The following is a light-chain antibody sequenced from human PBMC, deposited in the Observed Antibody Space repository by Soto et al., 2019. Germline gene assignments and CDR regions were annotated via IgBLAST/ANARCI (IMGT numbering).Light chain of an antibody. CDR3: SSYTDRKHLV. CDR1: SSDIGGYNS. CDR2: DVT. V-gene: IGLV2-8*01. Sequence: ALTQSPSASGSPGQSVTISCTGTSSDIGGYNSVSWYQQHPGKAPKVMIYDVTKRPSGVPDRFSGSKSGNTASLTVSALQAEDEADYYCSSYTDRKHLVFGTGTKVTVL. J-gene: IGLJ1*01.